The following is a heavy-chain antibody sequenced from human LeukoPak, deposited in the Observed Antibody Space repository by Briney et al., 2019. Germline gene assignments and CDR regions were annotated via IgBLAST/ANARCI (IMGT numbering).Heavy chain of an antibody. J-gene: IGHJ4*02. CDR1: GFTFNHYW. Sequence: PGGSLRLSCAASGFTFNHYWMHWVRHAPGKGLVWVSRINSDGTSTNYADSVKGRFTISRDNAKDMMYLQMNSLRAEDTALYYCARGTPGYSSSWSDSWGQGTLVTVSS. CDR2: INSDGTST. D-gene: IGHD6-13*01. V-gene: IGHV3-74*01. CDR3: ARGTPGYSSSWSDS.